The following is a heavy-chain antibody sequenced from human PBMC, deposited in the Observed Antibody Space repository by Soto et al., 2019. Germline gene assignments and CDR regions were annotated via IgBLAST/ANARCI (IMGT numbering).Heavy chain of an antibody. CDR2: ISLTGGST. CDR1: GFTFTNYA. Sequence: GESLKISCAASGFTFTNYAMSWVRQAAGKGLEWVSAISLTGGSTFYADSVKGRFTISRDNAKNSLYLQMNSLRAEDTAVYYCARVLVFYGGFDPWGQGTLVTVSS. CDR3: ARVLVFYGGFDP. V-gene: IGHV3-23*01. D-gene: IGHD2-21*02. J-gene: IGHJ5*02.